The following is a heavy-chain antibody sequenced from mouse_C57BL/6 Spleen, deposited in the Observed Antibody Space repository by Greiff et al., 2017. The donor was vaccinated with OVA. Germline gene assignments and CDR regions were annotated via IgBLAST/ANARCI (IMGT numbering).Heavy chain of an antibody. J-gene: IGHJ3*01. CDR1: GFTFSDYY. CDR2: ISNGGGST. CDR3: ARSFAY. V-gene: IGHV5-12*01. Sequence: EVQRVESGGGLVQPGGSLKLSCAASGFTFSDYYMYWVRQTPEQRLEWVAYISNGGGSTYYTDTVKGRFTISRDNAKNTLYLQMSRLKSEDTAMYYCARSFAYWGQGTLVTVSA.